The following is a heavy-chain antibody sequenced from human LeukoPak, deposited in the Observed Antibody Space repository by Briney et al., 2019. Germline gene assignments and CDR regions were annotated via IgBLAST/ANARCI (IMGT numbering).Heavy chain of an antibody. Sequence: GASLRLSCSASGFTYTDYSVSSVRQVPGKWREWVAGLGVTGEYKSHADSLKGRFTIYRENSKDMVFIYMNSLRAEDTAIYYCVKDRPCGPCMPMDAWGQGTTV. D-gene: IGHD2-2*01. J-gene: IGHJ6*02. CDR2: LGVTGEYK. V-gene: IGHV3-23*01. CDR1: GFTYTDYS. CDR3: VKDRPCGPCMPMDA.